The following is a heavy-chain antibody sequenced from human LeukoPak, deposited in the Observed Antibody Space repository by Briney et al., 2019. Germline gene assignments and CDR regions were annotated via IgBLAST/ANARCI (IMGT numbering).Heavy chain of an antibody. J-gene: IGHJ3*02. V-gene: IGHV1-18*01. D-gene: IGHD2-15*01. CDR1: GYTFTSYG. CDR2: ISAYNANT. CDR3: ARSGPGVGGDAFDI. Sequence: ASVKVSCKASGYTFTSYGISWVRQAPGQGLEWMGWISAYNANTNYAQNLQGRVTMTTDTSTSTAYMELRSLRSDDTAVYYCARSGPGVGGDAFDIWGQGTMVTVSS.